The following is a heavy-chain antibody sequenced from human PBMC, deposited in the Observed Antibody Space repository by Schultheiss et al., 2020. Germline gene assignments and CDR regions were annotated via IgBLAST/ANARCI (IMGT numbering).Heavy chain of an antibody. CDR1: GFTFSSYD. CDR3: TIFGVVIIPVSY. D-gene: IGHD3-3*01. CDR2: IGTAGDT. V-gene: IGHV3-13*01. J-gene: IGHJ4*02. Sequence: GGSLRLSCAASGFTFSSYDMHWVRQATGKGLEWVSAIGTAGDTYYPGSVKGRFTISRENAKNSLYLQMNSLRAGDTAVYYCTIFGVVIIPVSYWGQGTLVTVSS.